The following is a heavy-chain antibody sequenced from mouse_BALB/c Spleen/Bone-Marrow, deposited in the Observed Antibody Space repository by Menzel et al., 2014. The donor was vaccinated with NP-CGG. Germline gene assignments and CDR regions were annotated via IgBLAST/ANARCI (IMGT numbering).Heavy chain of an antibody. CDR2: IDPNTYYT. V-gene: IGHV1-7*01. CDR3: ARYWDAY. D-gene: IGHD4-1*01. Sequence: QVQLQQSRAELAKPGASVKMSCKASGYTFTNYWVHWVKQRPGQGLEWIGYIDPNTYYTRYNQKFKDKATLTADKSSSTAYLQLSSLTSEDSAVYYCARYWDAYWGQGTLVTVSA. CDR1: GYTFTNYW. J-gene: IGHJ3*01.